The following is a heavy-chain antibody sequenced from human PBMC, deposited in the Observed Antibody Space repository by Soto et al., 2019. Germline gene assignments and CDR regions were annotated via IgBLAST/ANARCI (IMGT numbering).Heavy chain of an antibody. CDR2: ISYDGSNK. D-gene: IGHD3-22*01. CDR1: GFIFSSYG. Sequence: PGGSLGLSCAASGFIFSSYGIHWVRQAPGKGLEWVAVISYDGSNKYYADSVKGRFTISRDNSKNTLYLQMNSLRAEDTAVYYCVKDGDSKTGLDYWGQGTLVTVSS. CDR3: VKDGDSKTGLDY. V-gene: IGHV3-30*18. J-gene: IGHJ4*02.